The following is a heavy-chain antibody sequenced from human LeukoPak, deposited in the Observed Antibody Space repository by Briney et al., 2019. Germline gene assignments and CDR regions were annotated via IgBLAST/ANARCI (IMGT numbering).Heavy chain of an antibody. CDR2: IKQDGSDK. V-gene: IGHV3-7*04. Sequence: GGSLRLSCAASGFTFSRYWMIWVRQAPGKGLEWVANIKQDGSDKYYMDSVKGRFTISRDNAKNSLYLQMNSLRGEDTALYYCARWDCSWYYWGQGTLVTVSS. CDR1: GFTFSRYW. J-gene: IGHJ4*02. CDR3: ARWDCSWYY. D-gene: IGHD2-21*02.